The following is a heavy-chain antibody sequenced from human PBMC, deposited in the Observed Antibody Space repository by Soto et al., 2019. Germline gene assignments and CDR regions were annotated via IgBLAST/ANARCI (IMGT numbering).Heavy chain of an antibody. D-gene: IGHD6-6*01. V-gene: IGHV4-34*01. CDR2: INHSGST. Sequence: HSETLSLTCAVYGGSFSGYYWSWIRQPPGKGLEWIGEINHSGSTNYNPSLKSRVTISVDTSKNQFSLKLSSVTAADTAVYYCARAAPRAARPKGADFDYWGQGTLVTVSS. CDR1: GGSFSGYY. CDR3: ARAAPRAARPKGADFDY. J-gene: IGHJ4*02.